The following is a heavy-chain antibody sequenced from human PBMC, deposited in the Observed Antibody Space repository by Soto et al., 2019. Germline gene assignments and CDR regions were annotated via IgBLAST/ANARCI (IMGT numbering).Heavy chain of an antibody. D-gene: IGHD2-15*01. V-gene: IGHV3-66*01. J-gene: IGHJ4*02. CDR3: ARGWWAHCDY. Sequence: EVQLVESGGGLVQPGGSLRLSCAASGFTVSSNYMNWVRQAPGKGLEWVSVIYSGVSTYYADSVKGRFTISRDNSKNTLYLQMNTLRAEDTAVYYCARGWWAHCDYWGQGTLVTVSS. CDR1: GFTVSSNY. CDR2: IYSGVST.